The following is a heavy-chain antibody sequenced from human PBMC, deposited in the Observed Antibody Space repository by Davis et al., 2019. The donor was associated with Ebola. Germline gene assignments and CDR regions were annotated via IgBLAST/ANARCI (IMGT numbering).Heavy chain of an antibody. CDR1: GFTVSDHY. CDR3: VSDPPNSGFNFRD. V-gene: IGHV3-33*08. CDR2: IWANGDHR. D-gene: IGHD3-22*01. J-gene: IGHJ1*01. Sequence: PGGSLRLSCAASGFTVSDHYMSWVRQAPGKGLEWVAFIWANGDHRDYADSVKGRFTISRDNSKNTLDLQMDSLRAEDTAVYYCVSDPPNSGFNFRDWGQGAQVAVSS.